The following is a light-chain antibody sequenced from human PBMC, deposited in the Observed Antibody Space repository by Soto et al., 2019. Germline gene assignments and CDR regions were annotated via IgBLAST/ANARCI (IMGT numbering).Light chain of an antibody. Sequence: QSALTQPASVSGSPGQSITISCTGTSSDVGGYNCVVWYQQHPGKAPRVLIHDVSRRPSGVSNRFSGSKSGDTASLTISGLQAADEADYYCSSYASSGIEVFGGGTKLTVL. V-gene: IGLV2-14*01. J-gene: IGLJ2*01. CDR1: SSDVGGYNC. CDR3: SSYASSGIEV. CDR2: DVS.